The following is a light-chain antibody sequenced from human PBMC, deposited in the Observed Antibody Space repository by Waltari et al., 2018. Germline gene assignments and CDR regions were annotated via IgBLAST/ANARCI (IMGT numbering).Light chain of an antibody. Sequence: DIVMTKSPDSLAVSLGERATINCKSSQSVLYSSSNKNYLAWYQQKPGQPPKLLIYWASTRESGVPDRFRGSGSGTHFTLAISSLQTEDVAVYYCQQYYSTPYTFGQGTKLEIK. CDR1: QSVLYSSSNKNY. CDR3: QQYYSTPYT. J-gene: IGKJ2*01. CDR2: WAS. V-gene: IGKV4-1*01.